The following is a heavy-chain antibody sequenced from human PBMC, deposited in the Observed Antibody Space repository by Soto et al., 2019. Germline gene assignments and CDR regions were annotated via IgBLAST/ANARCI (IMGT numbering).Heavy chain of an antibody. CDR1: GGSFSGYY. J-gene: IGHJ6*03. CDR2: INHSGST. Sequence: SETLSLTCAVYGGSFSGYYWSWIRQPPGKGLEWIGEINHSGSTNYNPSLKSRVTISVDTSKNQFSLKLSSVTAADTAVYYCARGIGEHDYYYYVDVWGKGPTVTVSS. CDR3: ARGIGEHDYYYYVDV. V-gene: IGHV4-34*01. D-gene: IGHD4-17*01.